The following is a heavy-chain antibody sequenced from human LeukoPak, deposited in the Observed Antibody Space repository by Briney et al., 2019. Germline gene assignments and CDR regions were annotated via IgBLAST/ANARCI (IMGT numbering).Heavy chain of an antibody. CDR1: GFTFDDYA. CDR2: ISWDGGST. D-gene: IGHD5-24*01. Sequence: GGSLRLSCAASGFTFDDYAMHWVRQAPGKGLEWVSLISWDGGSTYYADSVKGRFTISRDNSRNPLYLQMNSLRAEDTALYYCAKGARDGYNYVEDWGQGTLVTVSS. J-gene: IGHJ4*02. V-gene: IGHV3-43D*04. CDR3: AKGARDGYNYVED.